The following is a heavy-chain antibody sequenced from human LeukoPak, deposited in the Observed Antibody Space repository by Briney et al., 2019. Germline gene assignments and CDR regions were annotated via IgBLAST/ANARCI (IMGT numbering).Heavy chain of an antibody. J-gene: IGHJ5*02. V-gene: IGHV1-2*02. D-gene: IGHD1-14*01. CDR2: INPNSGGT. CDR3: AREGTPAPAGESMNWFDP. Sequence: ASVKVSCKASGYTFTGYYMHWVRQAPGQGLEWMGWINPNSGGTNYAQKFQGRVTMTRDTSISTAYMELSRLRSDDTAVYYCAREGTPAPAGESMNWFDPWGQGTLVTVSS. CDR1: GYTFTGYY.